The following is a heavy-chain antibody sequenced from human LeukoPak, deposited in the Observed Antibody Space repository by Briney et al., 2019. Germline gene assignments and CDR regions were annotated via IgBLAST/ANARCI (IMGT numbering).Heavy chain of an antibody. CDR1: GGSISSGGYY. CDR2: IYHSGST. V-gene: IGHV4-30-2*01. CDR3: ARHQGIAAAGPVGY. J-gene: IGHJ4*02. Sequence: SETLSLTCTVSGGSISSGGYYWSWIRQPPGKGLEWIGYIYHSGSTYYNPSLKSRVTISVDRSKNQFSLKLSSVTAADTAVYYCARHQGIAAAGPVGYWGQGTLVTVSS. D-gene: IGHD6-13*01.